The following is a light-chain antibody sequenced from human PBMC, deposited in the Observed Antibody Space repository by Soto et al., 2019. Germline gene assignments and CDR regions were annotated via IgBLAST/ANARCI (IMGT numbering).Light chain of an antibody. Sequence: IQLTQSPSSLSASVGDRVTITCRASEGISSYLAWYQQKPGKAPTLLIYAASTLQSGVPSRFSGSGSGTDFTLTISSLQPEDFANYYCQQLNSYPLTFGPGTKVDIK. CDR3: QQLNSYPLT. V-gene: IGKV1-9*01. CDR1: EGISSY. J-gene: IGKJ3*01. CDR2: AAS.